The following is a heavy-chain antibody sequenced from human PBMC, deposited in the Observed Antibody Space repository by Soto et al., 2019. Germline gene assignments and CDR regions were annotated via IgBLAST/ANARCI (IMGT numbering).Heavy chain of an antibody. V-gene: IGHV4-39*07. Sequence: PSETLSLTCTVSGGSISSSSYYWGWIRQPPGKGLEWIGYIYYSGSTYYNPSLKSRVTISVDRSKNQFSLKLSSVTAADTAVYYCASARGYVDYWGQGTLVTVSS. CDR2: IYYSGST. J-gene: IGHJ4*02. CDR3: ASARGYVDY. CDR1: GGSISSSSYY.